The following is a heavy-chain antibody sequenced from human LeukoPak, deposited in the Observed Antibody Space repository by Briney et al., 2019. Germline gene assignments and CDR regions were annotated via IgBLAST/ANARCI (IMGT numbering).Heavy chain of an antibody. D-gene: IGHD4/OR15-4a*01. CDR3: ARGYGGFIDY. J-gene: IGHJ4*02. CDR2: VKTDGSYT. Sequence: LXWVSRVKTDGSYTNYADSVKGRFTISRDNAKNTLYLQMNSLRAEDTAVYYCARGYGGFIDYWGQGTLVTVSS. V-gene: IGHV3-74*01.